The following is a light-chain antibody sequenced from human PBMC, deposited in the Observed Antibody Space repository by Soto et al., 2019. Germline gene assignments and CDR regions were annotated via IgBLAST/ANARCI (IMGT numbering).Light chain of an antibody. CDR2: DVS. CDR3: CSYAGSFIFV. V-gene: IGLV2-11*01. Sequence: QSVLTQPRSVSGSPGQSVTISCTGTISDIGNYNYVSWYQQYPGKAPKLIIYDVSKRPSGIPDRFFGSKFGNTASLTISGLQAEDEADYYCCSYAGSFIFVLGTGTKVTVL. J-gene: IGLJ1*01. CDR1: ISDIGNYNY.